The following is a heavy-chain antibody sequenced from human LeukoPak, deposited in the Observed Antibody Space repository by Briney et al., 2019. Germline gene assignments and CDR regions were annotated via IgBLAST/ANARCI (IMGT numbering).Heavy chain of an antibody. Sequence: GGSLRLSCTASGFNFGDYAVSWVRQAPGKGLEWVGLIRSKAYGGTTEYAASVKGRFTISRDDSKNSLYLQMNSLKTEDTAVYYCARDVVYYDSSGYYWGYAFDIWGQGTMVTVSS. J-gene: IGHJ3*02. V-gene: IGHV3-49*04. CDR3: ARDVVYYDSSGYYWGYAFDI. CDR2: IRSKAYGGTT. D-gene: IGHD3-22*01. CDR1: GFNFGDYA.